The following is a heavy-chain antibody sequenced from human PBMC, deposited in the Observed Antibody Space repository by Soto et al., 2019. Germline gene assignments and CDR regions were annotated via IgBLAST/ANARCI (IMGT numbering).Heavy chain of an antibody. CDR1: YSFAGYW. V-gene: IGHV5-10-1*01. J-gene: IGHJ4*02. CDR2: IDPSDSQT. CDR3: ARQIYDSDTGPNFQYYFDS. Sequence: YSFAGYWITWVRQKPGKGLEWMGRIDPSDSQTYYSPSFRGHVTISVTKSITTVFLQWSSLRASDTAMYYCARQIYDSDTGPNFQYYFDSWGQGSTVTVAS. D-gene: IGHD3-22*01.